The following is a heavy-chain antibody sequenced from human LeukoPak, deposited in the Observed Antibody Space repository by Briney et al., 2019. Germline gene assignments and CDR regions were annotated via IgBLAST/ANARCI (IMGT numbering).Heavy chain of an antibody. Sequence: PSETLSLTCTVSGGSISSSSYYWGWIRQPPGKGLEWIGSIYYSGSTYYNPSLKSRVTISVDTPKNQFSLKLSSVTAADTAVYYCARSGRWYFSYWGQGTLVTVSS. CDR3: ARSGRWYFSY. CDR1: GGSISSSSYY. V-gene: IGHV4-39*07. D-gene: IGHD5-24*01. J-gene: IGHJ4*02. CDR2: IYYSGST.